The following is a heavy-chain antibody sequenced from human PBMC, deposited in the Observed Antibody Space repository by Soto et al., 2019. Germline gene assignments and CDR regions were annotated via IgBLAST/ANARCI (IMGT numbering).Heavy chain of an antibody. J-gene: IGHJ4*02. CDR3: AHRQRGDYCSSWYGVYFDF. CDR1: GFSLSTTGVG. V-gene: IGHV2-5*02. Sequence: QITLKASGPTLMKPTQTLTLTCTFSGFSLSTTGVGVAWIRQPPGKALEWLALIYWDDDKRYSPSLESRLTITKDTSRNQVVLTRTNMDHVDTATYYCAHRQRGDYCSSWYGVYFDFLGQGTLVTVSS. CDR2: IYWDDDK. D-gene: IGHD6-13*01.